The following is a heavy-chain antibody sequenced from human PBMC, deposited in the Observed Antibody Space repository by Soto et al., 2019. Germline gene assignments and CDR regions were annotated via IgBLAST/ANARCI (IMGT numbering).Heavy chain of an antibody. CDR1: GGTFSSYA. J-gene: IGHJ4*02. CDR2: IIPIFGTA. D-gene: IGHD3-10*01. Sequence: ASVKVSCKASGGTFSSYAISWVRQAPGQGLEWMGGIIPIFGTANYAQKFQGRVTITADESTSTAYMELSSLRSEDTAVYYCARGLWFGELYDYFDYWGQGTLVTVSS. V-gene: IGHV1-69*13. CDR3: ARGLWFGELYDYFDY.